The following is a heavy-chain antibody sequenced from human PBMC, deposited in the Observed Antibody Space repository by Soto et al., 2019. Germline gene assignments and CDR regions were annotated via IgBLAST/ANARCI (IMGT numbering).Heavy chain of an antibody. CDR2: MNPNSGNT. V-gene: IGHV1-8*01. CDR3: ASPARYYDFWSGYSFDI. CDR1: GYTFTSYD. D-gene: IGHD3-3*01. Sequence: QVQLVQSGAEVKKPGASVKVSCKASGYTFTSYDINWVRQATGQGLEWMGWMNPNSGNTGYAQKFQGRVTMTRNTSISNAYMGLSSLRSEETAVYYCASPARYYDFWSGYSFDIWGQGTMVTVSS. J-gene: IGHJ3*02.